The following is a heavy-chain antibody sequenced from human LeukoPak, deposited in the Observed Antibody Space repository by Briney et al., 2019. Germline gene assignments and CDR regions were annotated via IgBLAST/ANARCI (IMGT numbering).Heavy chain of an antibody. D-gene: IGHD2-15*01. CDR2: ISAYNGNT. J-gene: IGHJ4*02. V-gene: IGHV1-18*01. CDR3: ARGAPGSYCSGGSCPYFDY. Sequence: ASVKVSCKASGYTFTSYGISWVRQAPGQGLEWIGWISAYNGNTNYAQKLQGRVTMTTDTSTSTAYMELRSLRSEDTAVYYCARGAPGSYCSGGSCPYFDYWGQGTLVSVSS. CDR1: GYTFTSYG.